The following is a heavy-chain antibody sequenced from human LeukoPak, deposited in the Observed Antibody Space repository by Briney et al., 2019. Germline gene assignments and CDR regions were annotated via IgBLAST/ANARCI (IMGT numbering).Heavy chain of an antibody. D-gene: IGHD6-6*01. CDR3: ARERSSVKGVGGYFDY. Sequence: SETLSLTCGVSGDSISSGNYWTWVRQPPGKGLQWIGEIYHSGNTNYNPSLKSRVTISVDTSKNQFSLKLSSVTAADTAVYYCARERSSVKGVGGYFDYWGQGTLVTVSS. CDR2: IYHSGNT. V-gene: IGHV4-4*02. J-gene: IGHJ4*02. CDR1: GDSISSGNY.